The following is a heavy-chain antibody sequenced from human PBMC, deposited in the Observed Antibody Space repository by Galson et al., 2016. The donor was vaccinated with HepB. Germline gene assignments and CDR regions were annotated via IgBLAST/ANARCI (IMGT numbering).Heavy chain of an antibody. J-gene: IGHJ4*02. CDR2: ISSSSTTI. Sequence: SLRLSCAASGFTFSSYSMNWVRQAPGKGLEWVSYISSSSTTIYYADSVKSRFTISRDNAKNSLYLQMSSLRAEDTAVYYCAREAAAGYWGQGTLVTVSS. V-gene: IGHV3-48*01. D-gene: IGHD6-25*01. CDR1: GFTFSSYS. CDR3: AREAAAGY.